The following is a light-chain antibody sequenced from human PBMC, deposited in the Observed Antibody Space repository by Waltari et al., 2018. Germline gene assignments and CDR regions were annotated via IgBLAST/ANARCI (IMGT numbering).Light chain of an antibody. V-gene: IGKV3-11*01. CDR3: LQRKSWPPVT. Sequence: EIVLTQSPATLSLSPGDRATLSCSASQSVSFSLSWYQQKAGQAPRLVIYDALDRATGIPARFIGSGSGTDFNLTISRLEPEDFAVYFCLQRKSWPPVTFGGGTRVEIK. CDR1: QSVSFS. J-gene: IGKJ4*01. CDR2: DAL.